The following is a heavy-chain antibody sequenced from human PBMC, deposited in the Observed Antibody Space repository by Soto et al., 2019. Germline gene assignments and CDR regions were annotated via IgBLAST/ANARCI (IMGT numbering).Heavy chain of an antibody. J-gene: IGHJ5*02. CDR3: AIQSFGVTNWFDP. D-gene: IGHD3-16*01. CDR1: GGSISSSSYY. Sequence: SETLSLTCTVSGGSISSSSYYWGWIRQPPGKGLEWIGSIYYSGSTYYNPSLKSRVTISVDTSKNQFSLKLSSVTAADTAVYYCAIQSFGVTNWFDPWGQGTLVTVSS. V-gene: IGHV4-39*01. CDR2: IYYSGST.